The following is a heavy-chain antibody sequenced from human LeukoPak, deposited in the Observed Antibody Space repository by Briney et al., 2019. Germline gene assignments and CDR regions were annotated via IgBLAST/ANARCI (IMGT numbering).Heavy chain of an antibody. J-gene: IGHJ4*02. D-gene: IGHD6-19*01. V-gene: IGHV4-59*01. Sequence: PSETLSLTCTVSGGSISSYYWSWIRQPPGKGLEWIGHIYYSGSTNYNPSLESRVTISIDTSKNQFSLKLSSVTAADTAVYHCARTYSSGWYGNYFDFWGQGTLVTVSS. CDR2: IYYSGST. CDR1: GGSISSYY. CDR3: ARTYSSGWYGNYFDF.